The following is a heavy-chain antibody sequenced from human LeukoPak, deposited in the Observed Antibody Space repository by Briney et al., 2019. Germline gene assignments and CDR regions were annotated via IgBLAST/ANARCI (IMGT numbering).Heavy chain of an antibody. CDR3: AKDPPFDP. CDR1: GFTFSSYD. Sequence: GGSLRLSCAASGFTFSSYDMHWVRQATGKGLEWVSAIGTAGDTYYPGSVKGRFTISRDNSKNTPYLQMNSLRAEDTAVYYCAKDPPFDPWGQGTLVTVSS. CDR2: IGTAGDT. J-gene: IGHJ5*02. V-gene: IGHV3-13*01.